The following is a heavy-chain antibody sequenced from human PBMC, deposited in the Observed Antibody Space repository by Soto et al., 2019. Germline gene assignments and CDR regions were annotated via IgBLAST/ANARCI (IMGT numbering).Heavy chain of an antibody. CDR1: GGSVNSGSYY. J-gene: IGHJ4*02. V-gene: IGHV4-61*01. D-gene: IGHD1-26*01. Sequence: SETLSLTCNVSGGSVNSGSYYWSWIRQPPGKRLEWIGSLYYSGSTNYNPSLKSRVTISGDTSKNQFSLKLTSVTAADTAVYYCARTPLLWGQGTLVTVSS. CDR3: ARTPLL. CDR2: LYYSGST.